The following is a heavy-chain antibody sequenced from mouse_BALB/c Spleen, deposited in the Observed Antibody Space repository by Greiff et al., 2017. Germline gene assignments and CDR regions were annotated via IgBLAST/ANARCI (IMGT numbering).Heavy chain of an antibody. J-gene: IGHJ4*01. CDR2: INPYNDGT. CDR1: GYTFTSYV. CDR3: ARDYRGMAMDY. V-gene: IGHV1-14*01. D-gene: IGHD2-13*01. Sequence: VQLQQSGPELVKPGASVKMSCTASGYTFTSYVMHWVKQKPGQGLEWIGYINPYNDGTKYNEKFKGKATLTSDTSSSTAYMELSSLTSEDSAVYYCARDYRGMAMDYWGQGTSVTVSS.